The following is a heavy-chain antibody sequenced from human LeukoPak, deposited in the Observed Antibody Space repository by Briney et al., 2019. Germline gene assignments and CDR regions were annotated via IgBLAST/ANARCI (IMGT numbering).Heavy chain of an antibody. D-gene: IGHD5-24*01. CDR3: TRGDGYNLVDS. J-gene: IGHJ4*02. CDR1: GFTFSSYW. Sequence: GGSLRLSCAASGFTFSSYWMHWVRQAPGRGLVWVSRIHRDGSSTIYADSLKGRFTISRDNAKNTLYLQMNSLRSDDTAVYYCTRGDGYNLVDSWGQGTLVTVSS. CDR2: IHRDGSST. V-gene: IGHV3-74*01.